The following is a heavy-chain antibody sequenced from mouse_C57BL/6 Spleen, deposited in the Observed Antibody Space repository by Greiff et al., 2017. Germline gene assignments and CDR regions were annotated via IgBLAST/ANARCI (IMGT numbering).Heavy chain of an antibody. V-gene: IGHV1-15*01. J-gene: IGHJ2*01. D-gene: IGHD3-2*02. CDR2: IDPETGGT. Sequence: LSCKASGYPFTDYAMLWVKPSPMQHLEWIGAIDPETGGTDYNQKFKGKSILTADKSSSTAYMEFRSLTSEDSAVYYCTGHFLDSAGYGAYWGQGTTLTVSA. CDR1: GYPFTDYA. CDR3: TGHFLDSAGYGAY.